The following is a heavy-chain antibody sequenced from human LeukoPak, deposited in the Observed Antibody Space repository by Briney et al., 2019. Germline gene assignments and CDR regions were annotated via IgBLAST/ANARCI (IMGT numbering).Heavy chain of an antibody. D-gene: IGHD6-19*01. J-gene: IGHJ5*02. CDR1: GGSISSYQ. Sequence: SETLSLTCTVSGGSISSYQWSWIRQPPGKGLEWIGNIYYSGSANYNPSLKSRVTISVDTSKNQFSLKLSSVTAADTAVYYCARRIAVAGRVGGWFDPWGQGTLVTVSS. CDR2: IYYSGSA. V-gene: IGHV4-59*12. CDR3: ARRIAVAGRVGGWFDP.